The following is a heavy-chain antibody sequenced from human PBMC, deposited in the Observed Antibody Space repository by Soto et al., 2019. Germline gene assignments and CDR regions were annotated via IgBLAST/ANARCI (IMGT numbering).Heavy chain of an antibody. CDR2: IYYSGTT. Sequence: QVQLQESGPRLVKPSQTLSLTCTVSGGSINSGGYYWSWIRQHPGKGLEGIGYIYYSGTTYYNPSIKIRVTISVDTSKNHYSLKLSSVTAADTAVYYCAREGFSGYDSSGYYDKWFDPWGHGTPVTVSS. D-gene: IGHD3-22*01. V-gene: IGHV4-31*03. CDR3: AREGFSGYDSSGYYDKWFDP. CDR1: GGSINSGGYY. J-gene: IGHJ5*02.